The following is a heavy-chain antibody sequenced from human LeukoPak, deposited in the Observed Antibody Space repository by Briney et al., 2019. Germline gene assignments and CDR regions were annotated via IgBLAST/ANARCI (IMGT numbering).Heavy chain of an antibody. Sequence: EASVKVSCKASGGTFSSYAISWVRQAPGQGLEWMGRIIPIFGTANYAQKFQGRVTITADKSTSTAYMELSSLRSEDTAVYYCARDYSKYGFDYWGQGTLVTVSS. CDR1: GGTFSSYA. CDR2: IIPIFGTA. D-gene: IGHD4-11*01. CDR3: ARDYSKYGFDY. V-gene: IGHV1-69*06. J-gene: IGHJ4*02.